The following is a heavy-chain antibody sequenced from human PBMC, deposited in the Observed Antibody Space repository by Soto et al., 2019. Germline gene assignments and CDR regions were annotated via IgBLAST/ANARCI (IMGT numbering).Heavy chain of an antibody. CDR3: ARTIYDFWSGYYSVFDY. D-gene: IGHD3-3*01. J-gene: IGHJ4*02. CDR1: GYTFTSYG. CDR2: ISAYNGNT. Sequence: GASVKVSCKASGYTFTSYGISWVRQAPGQGLEWMGWISAYNGNTNYAQKLQGRVTMTTDTSTSTAYMELRSLRSDDTAVYYCARTIYDFWSGYYSVFDYWGQGTLVTVSS. V-gene: IGHV1-18*01.